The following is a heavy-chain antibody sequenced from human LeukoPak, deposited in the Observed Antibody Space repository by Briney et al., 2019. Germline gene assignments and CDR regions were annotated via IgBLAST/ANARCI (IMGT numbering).Heavy chain of an antibody. CDR3: ARGVYYYGSGSYYNDY. J-gene: IGHJ4*02. CDR2: IYYSGST. D-gene: IGHD3-10*01. V-gene: IGHV4-59*08. Sequence: IYYSGSTNYNPSLKSRVTISVDTSKNQFSLKLSSVTAADTAVYYCARGVYYYGSGSYYNDYWGQGTLVTVSS.